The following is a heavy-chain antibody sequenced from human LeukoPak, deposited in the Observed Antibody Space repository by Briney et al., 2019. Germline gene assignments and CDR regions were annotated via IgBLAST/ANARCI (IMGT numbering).Heavy chain of an antibody. CDR2: ISYDGSNK. D-gene: IGHD5-18*01. CDR3: AKEAGYSYGFDY. J-gene: IGHJ4*02. Sequence: GGSLRLSCAASGFTFSNYGIHWVRQAPGKGLEWVAVISYDGSNKYYAHTVKGRCTISRDTSKSTVYMQMNRLRAEDTAVYYCAKEAGYSYGFDYWGQRTLVSVSS. CDR1: GFTFSNYG. V-gene: IGHV3-30*18.